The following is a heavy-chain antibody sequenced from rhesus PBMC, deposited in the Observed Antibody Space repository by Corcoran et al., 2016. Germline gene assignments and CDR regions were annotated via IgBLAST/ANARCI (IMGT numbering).Heavy chain of an antibody. CDR2: INSDGGST. Sequence: EVQLVETGGGLVQPGGSLKLSCAASGFTFSSYGMSWVRQAPGKGLEWVSAINSDGGSTNYPNSVKGQLPISRDNSKHTLSLQMNSLRAEDTAVYYCAREYWHWGDYTYFDYWGQGVLVTVSS. V-gene: IGHV3S5*01. D-gene: IGHD3-34*01. CDR1: GFTFSSYG. J-gene: IGHJ4*01. CDR3: AREYWHWGDYTYFDY.